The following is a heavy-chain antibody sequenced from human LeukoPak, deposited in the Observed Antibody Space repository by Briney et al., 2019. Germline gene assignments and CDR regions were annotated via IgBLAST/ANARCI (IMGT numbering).Heavy chain of an antibody. CDR3: ARGRSGYSYGFDY. V-gene: IGHV5-51*01. CDR2: IYLGDSDT. D-gene: IGHD5-18*01. Sequence: GESLQISCKGSGYSFTTYWIGWVRQMPGKGLEWMGIIYLGDSDTRYSPSFQGQVTISADKSISTAYLQWSSLKASGTAMYYCARGRSGYSYGFDYWGQGTLVTVSS. J-gene: IGHJ4*02. CDR1: GYSFTTYW.